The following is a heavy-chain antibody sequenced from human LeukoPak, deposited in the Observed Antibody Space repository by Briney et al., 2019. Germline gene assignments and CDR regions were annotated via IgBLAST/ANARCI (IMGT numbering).Heavy chain of an antibody. CDR2: ISNSSSTI. CDR1: GFTFSYYS. J-gene: IGHJ4*02. Sequence: GGSLRLSCAASGFTFSYYSMNWVRQAPGKGLEWVSYISNSSSTIYYADSVKGRFTISRDNAKNSLYLQMNSLRAEDTAVYYRARTIACDYWGQGTLVAVSS. D-gene: IGHD6-13*01. V-gene: IGHV3-48*01. CDR3: ARTIACDY.